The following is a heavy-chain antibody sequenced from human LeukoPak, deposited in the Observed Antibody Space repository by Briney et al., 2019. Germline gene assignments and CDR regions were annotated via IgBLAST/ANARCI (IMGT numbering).Heavy chain of an antibody. V-gene: IGHV4-34*01. CDR3: ARHVYIAAAIKTFDY. D-gene: IGHD6-13*01. J-gene: IGHJ4*02. CDR1: GGSFSGYY. CDR2: INRSGST. Sequence: PSETLSLTCAVYGGSFSGYYWSWIRQPPGKGLEWIGEINRSGSTNYNPSLKSRVTISVDTSKNQFSLKLSSVTTADTAVYYCARHVYIAAAIKTFDYWGQGTLVTVSS.